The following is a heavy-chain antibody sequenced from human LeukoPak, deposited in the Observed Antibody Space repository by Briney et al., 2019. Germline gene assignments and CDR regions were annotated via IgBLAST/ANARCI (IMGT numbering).Heavy chain of an antibody. CDR1: GFTFSSYA. J-gene: IGHJ4*02. CDR3: ARDLAYDSSGYYY. D-gene: IGHD3-22*01. CDR2: MSYDGSNK. Sequence: SGGSLRLSCAASGFTFSSYAMHWVRQAPGKGLEWVAVMSYDGSNKYCADSVKGRFTIYRDNSKNTLYLKMNRRRAEDTAVYYCARDLAYDSSGYYYWGQGTLVTVSS. V-gene: IGHV3-30*04.